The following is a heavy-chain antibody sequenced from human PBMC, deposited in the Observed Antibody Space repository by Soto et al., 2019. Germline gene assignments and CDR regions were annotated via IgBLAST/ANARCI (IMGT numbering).Heavy chain of an antibody. CDR2: MNPNSGNT. D-gene: IGHD2-15*01. Sequence: QVQLVQSGAEVKKPGVSVKVSCKASGYTFTSYDINWVRQATGQGLEWMGWMNPNSGNTGYAQKFQGRVTMTRNTSISTAYMELSSLRSEDTAVYYCAGVAATPPFNWFDPWGQGTLVTVSS. CDR3: AGVAATPPFNWFDP. CDR1: GYTFTSYD. V-gene: IGHV1-8*01. J-gene: IGHJ5*02.